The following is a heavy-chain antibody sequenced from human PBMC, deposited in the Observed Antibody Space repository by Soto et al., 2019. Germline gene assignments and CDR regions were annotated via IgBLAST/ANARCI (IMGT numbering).Heavy chain of an antibody. J-gene: IGHJ6*02. D-gene: IGHD4-4*01. CDR3: ATQSYSNSGAYYYYAMDV. CDR2: IYQSGST. Sequence: PSLTCAVSGGSISSGGYSWSWIRQPPGKGLEWVGYIYQSGSTYYNPSLKSRVTISVDRSRNQFSLKLSSVTAADTAVYFCATQSYSNSGAYYYYAMDVWGQGTTVTVSS. V-gene: IGHV4-30-2*01. CDR1: GGSISSGGYS.